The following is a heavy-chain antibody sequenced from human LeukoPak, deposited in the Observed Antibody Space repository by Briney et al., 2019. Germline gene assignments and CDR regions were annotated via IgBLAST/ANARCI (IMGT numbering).Heavy chain of an antibody. CDR2: INPNSGGT. V-gene: IGHV1-2*06. CDR1: GYTFTGYY. J-gene: IGHJ5*02. D-gene: IGHD1-26*01. Sequence: ASVKVSCKASGYTFTGYYMHWVRQAPGQGLEWMGRINPNSGGTNYAQKFQGRVTMTRDTSISTAYMELSRLRSDDTAVYYCARGFPGWVRGSHSTGWFDPWGQGTLVTVSS. CDR3: ARGFPGWVRGSHSTGWFDP.